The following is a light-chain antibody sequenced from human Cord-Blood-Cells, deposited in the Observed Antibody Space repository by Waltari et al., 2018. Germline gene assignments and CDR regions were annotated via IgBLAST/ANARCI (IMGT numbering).Light chain of an antibody. CDR2: DVS. J-gene: IGLJ3*02. CDR1: SSDVGGYNY. V-gene: IGLV2-14*01. Sequence: QSALTQSASVSGSPGQSITISCTGTSSDVGGYNYVSWYQQHPDKAPKLMIYDVSKRPSGVSNRFSGSKSGNTASLTISGLQAEDEADYYCSSYTSSSTWVFGGGTKLTVL. CDR3: SSYTSSSTWV.